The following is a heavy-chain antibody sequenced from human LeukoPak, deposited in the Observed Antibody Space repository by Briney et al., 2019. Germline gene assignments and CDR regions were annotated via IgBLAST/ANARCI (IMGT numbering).Heavy chain of an antibody. V-gene: IGHV5-10-1*01. CDR3: ARLHYDILTGHRPFDP. J-gene: IGHJ5*02. CDR1: GCSFTSYW. Sequence: GESLKISCKGSGCSFTSYWISWVRQMPGKGLEWMGRIDPSDSYTNYSPSFQGHVTISADKSISTAYLQWSSLRASDTAMYYCARLHYDILTGHRPFDPWGQGTLVTVSS. D-gene: IGHD3-9*01. CDR2: IDPSDSYT.